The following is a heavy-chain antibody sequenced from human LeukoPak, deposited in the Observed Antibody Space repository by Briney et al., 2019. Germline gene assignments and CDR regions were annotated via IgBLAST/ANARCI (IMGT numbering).Heavy chain of an antibody. CDR2: IIPIFGTA. V-gene: IGHV1-69*01. CDR3: ARDGFGELKNWFDP. D-gene: IGHD3-10*01. Sequence: SVKVSCKASGGTFSSYGISWVRQAPGQGLEWMGCIIPIFGTAKYAQKFQDRVTITADESTSTAYMELSSLRSEDTAVYYCARDGFGELKNWFDPWGQGTLVTVSS. CDR1: GGTFSSYG. J-gene: IGHJ5*02.